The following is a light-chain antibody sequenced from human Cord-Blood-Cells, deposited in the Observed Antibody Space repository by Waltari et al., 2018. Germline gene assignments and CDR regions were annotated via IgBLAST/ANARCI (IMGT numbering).Light chain of an antibody. Sequence: QSALTQPRSLSGSPGQSVTISCTGTSSDVGDYNYVSWYQQHPGKAPKLMIYEGSKRPSGVSNRFSGSKSGNTASLTISGLQAEDEADYYCCSYAGSSTYVFGTGTKVTVL. CDR3: CSYAGSSTYV. J-gene: IGLJ1*01. CDR2: EGS. CDR1: SSDVGDYNY. V-gene: IGLV2-23*01.